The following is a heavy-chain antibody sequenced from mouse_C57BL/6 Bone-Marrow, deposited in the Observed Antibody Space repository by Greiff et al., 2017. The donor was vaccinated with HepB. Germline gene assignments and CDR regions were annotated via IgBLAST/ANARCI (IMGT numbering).Heavy chain of an antibody. V-gene: IGHV1-64*01. D-gene: IGHD1-1*01. CDR2: IHPNSGST. CDR3: ARRAGYYGSSPAWFAY. J-gene: IGHJ3*01. CDR1: GYTFTSYW. Sequence: VQLQQPGAELVKPGASVKLSCKASGYTFTSYWMHWVKQRPGQGLEWIGMIHPNSGSTNYNEKFKSKATLTVDKSSSTAYMQLSSLTSEDSAVYYGARRAGYYGSSPAWFAYWGQGTLVTVSA.